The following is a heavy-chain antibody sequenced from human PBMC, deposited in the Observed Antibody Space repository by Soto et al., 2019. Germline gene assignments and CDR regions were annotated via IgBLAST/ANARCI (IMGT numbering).Heavy chain of an antibody. D-gene: IGHD2-8*01. CDR3: ARGRGDCTNGVGYPARRRLSDSFDS. CDR1: GGSISSGGYS. CDR2: IYHSGST. J-gene: IGHJ5*01. Sequence: SETLSLTCAVSGGSISSGGYSWSWIRQPPGKGLEWIGYIYHSGSTYYNPSLKSRVTISVDRSKNQFSLKLSSVTAADTAVYYWARGRGDCTNGVGYPARRRLSDSFDSWGQGTLVTVSS. V-gene: IGHV4-30-2*01.